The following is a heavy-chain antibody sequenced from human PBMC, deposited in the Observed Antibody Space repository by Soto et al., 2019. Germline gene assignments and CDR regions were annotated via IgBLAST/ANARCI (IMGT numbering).Heavy chain of an antibody. CDR2: IYPGDSDT. V-gene: IGHV5-51*01. D-gene: IGHD2-8*01. Sequence: GESLKISCKGSGYSFTSYWIGWVRQMPGKGLEWMGIIYPGDSDTRYSPSFQGQVNIADDTSISTAYLQWSSPKASDTEMYYCARHMGYCTNGVCPLYYYSGMVVWGQGTTVTVSS. CDR1: GYSFTSYW. J-gene: IGHJ6*02. CDR3: ARHMGYCTNGVCPLYYYSGMVV.